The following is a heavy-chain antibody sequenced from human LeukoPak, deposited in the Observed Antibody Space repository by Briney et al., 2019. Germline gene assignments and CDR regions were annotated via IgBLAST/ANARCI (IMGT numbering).Heavy chain of an antibody. CDR3: AKDLRYYFDY. CDR1: GFTFSSYG. D-gene: IGHD3-9*01. J-gene: IGHJ4*02. Sequence: PGGSLRLSCAASGFTFSSYGMHWVRQAPGKGLEWVAFIRYDGSNKYYADSVKGRFTISRDNSKNTLYLQMNSLRAEETAVYYCAKDLRYYFDYWGQGTLVTVSS. V-gene: IGHV3-30*02. CDR2: IRYDGSNK.